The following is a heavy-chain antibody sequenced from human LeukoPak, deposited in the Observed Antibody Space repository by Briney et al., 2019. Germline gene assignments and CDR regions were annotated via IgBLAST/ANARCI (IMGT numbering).Heavy chain of an antibody. D-gene: IGHD6-19*01. V-gene: IGHV4-61*01. CDR2: IYYSGST. J-gene: IGHJ6*02. Sequence: SETLSLTCTVSGGSVSSGSYYWSWIRQPPGKGLEWIRYIYYSGSTNYNPSLKSRVTISVDTSKNQFSLKLSSVTAADTAVYYCARIAVAGNPPSYYYYGMVVWGQGTTVTVSS. CDR3: ARIAVAGNPPSYYYYGMVV. CDR1: GGSVSSGSYY.